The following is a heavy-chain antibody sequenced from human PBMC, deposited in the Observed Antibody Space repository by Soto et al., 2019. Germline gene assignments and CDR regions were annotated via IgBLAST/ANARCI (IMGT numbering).Heavy chain of an antibody. J-gene: IGHJ4*02. CDR2: IDNDGSAT. V-gene: IGHV3-74*01. CDR3: ARDTWNSY. Sequence: EVQLVESGGGLVQPGGSLRLSCVASGFTFNIYWMHWVRQAPGKGLEWVSRIDNDGSATTYADSVKGRFTFSRDNAKNTLFLQMNTLRVDDPAVYYCARDTWNSYWGQGTLVTVSS. CDR1: GFTFNIYW. D-gene: IGHD1-7*01.